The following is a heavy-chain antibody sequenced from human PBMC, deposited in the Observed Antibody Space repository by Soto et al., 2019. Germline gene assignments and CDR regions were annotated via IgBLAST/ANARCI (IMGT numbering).Heavy chain of an antibody. D-gene: IGHD6-19*01. V-gene: IGHV3-30*18. Sequence: QVQLVESGGGVVQPGRSLRLSCAASGFTFSSYGMHWVRQAPGKGLEWVAVISYDGSNKYYADSVKGRFTISRDNSKNTLYLQMNSLSAEDTAVYYCAKDRDSSGWYYFDYWGQGTLVTVSS. CDR3: AKDRDSSGWYYFDY. J-gene: IGHJ4*02. CDR1: GFTFSSYG. CDR2: ISYDGSNK.